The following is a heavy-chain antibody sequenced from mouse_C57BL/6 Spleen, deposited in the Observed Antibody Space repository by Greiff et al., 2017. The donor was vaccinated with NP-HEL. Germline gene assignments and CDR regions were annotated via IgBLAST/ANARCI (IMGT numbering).Heavy chain of an antibody. CDR3: ARKDSSGYVGLYYFDY. J-gene: IGHJ2*01. Sequence: QVQLQQPGAELVRPGSSVKLSCKASGYTFTSYWMDWVKQRPGQGLEWIGNIYPSDSETHYNQKFKDKATLTVDKSSSTAYMQLSSLTSEDSAVYYGARKDSSGYVGLYYFDYWGQGTTLTVSS. D-gene: IGHD3-2*02. V-gene: IGHV1-61*01. CDR2: IYPSDSET. CDR1: GYTFTSYW.